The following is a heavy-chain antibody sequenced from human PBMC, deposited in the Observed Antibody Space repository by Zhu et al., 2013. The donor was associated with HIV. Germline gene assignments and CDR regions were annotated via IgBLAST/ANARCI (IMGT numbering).Heavy chain of an antibody. CDR2: ISGYNGNT. V-gene: IGHV1-18*01. J-gene: IGHJ6*04. CDR3: ARVNGMAAARSTTYDYYGMDV. Sequence: QVQLVQSGAEVKKPGASVKVSCKASGYTFITYAISWVRQAPGQGLEWMGWISGYNGNTNYAQKFQGRVTMTTDTSTSTAYMELRSLRSDDTACLRARVNGMAAARSTTYDYYGMDVWANGTTVNV. D-gene: IGHD6-13*01. CDR1: GYTFITYA.